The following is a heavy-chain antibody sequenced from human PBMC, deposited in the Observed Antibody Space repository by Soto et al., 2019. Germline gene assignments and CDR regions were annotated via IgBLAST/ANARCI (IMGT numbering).Heavy chain of an antibody. CDR3: ARDSHPSISAAGVSDY. J-gene: IGHJ4*02. CDR2: ISYDGSNE. CDR1: AFTFSSYA. V-gene: IGHV3-30-3*01. D-gene: IGHD6-13*01. Sequence: QVQLVESGGGVVQPGRSLRLSCAASAFTFSSYAMHWVRQAPGKGLEWVAVISYDGSNEYYADSVKGRFTISRDNSKNTLYLQMNSLRPEDTAVYFCARDSHPSISAAGVSDYWGQGTLVTVSS.